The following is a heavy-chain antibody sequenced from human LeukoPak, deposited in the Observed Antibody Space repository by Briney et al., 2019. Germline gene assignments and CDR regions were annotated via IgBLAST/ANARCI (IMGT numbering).Heavy chain of an antibody. J-gene: IGHJ4*02. CDR3: ARDVVAAPGTWDY. Sequence: SETQSLTCTVSGGSISSSPYYWGWIRQPPGKGLEWIGSIYYSGTTHYNPSLESRVTISVDTSKNQFSLKLSSVTAADTAVYYCARDVVAAPGTWDYWGQGTLVTVSS. D-gene: IGHD6-13*01. CDR1: GGSISSSPYY. V-gene: IGHV4-39*07. CDR2: IYYSGTT.